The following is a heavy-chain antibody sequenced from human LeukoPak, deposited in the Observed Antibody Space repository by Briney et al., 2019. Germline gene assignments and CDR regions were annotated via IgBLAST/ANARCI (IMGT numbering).Heavy chain of an antibody. CDR2: IYYSGST. CDR3: ARIIYKSNSMMDY. V-gene: IGHV4-59*08. Sequence: SETLSLTCTVSGXSISTYYWSWIRQPPGKGLEWIGYIYYSGSTSYSPSLKSRVSISVDTSKTQFSLKLTSVTAADTVVYYCARIIYKSNSMMDYWGQGTLVTVSS. J-gene: IGHJ4*02. D-gene: IGHD3-22*01. CDR1: GXSISTYY.